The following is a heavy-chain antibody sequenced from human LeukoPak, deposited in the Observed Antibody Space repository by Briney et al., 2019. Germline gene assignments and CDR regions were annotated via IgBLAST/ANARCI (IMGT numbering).Heavy chain of an antibody. CDR3: AKAGDGNWFET. CDR2: ISGYNGGA. D-gene: IGHD2-21*01. Sequence: ASVRVSCKASGYTFTAFGIGWVRQAPGQGLEWVGWISGYNGGATYAQKFQGRVTLSTDTPTSTVYMELRSLRSDDTVVYYCAKAGDGNWFETWGQGTLVSVSS. J-gene: IGHJ5*02. CDR1: GYTFTAFG. V-gene: IGHV1-18*01.